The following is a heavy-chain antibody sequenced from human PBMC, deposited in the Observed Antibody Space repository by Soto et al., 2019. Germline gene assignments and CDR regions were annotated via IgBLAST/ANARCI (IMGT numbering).Heavy chain of an antibody. V-gene: IGHV3-21*01. CDR1: GFTFSSYS. CDR3: ARDRAVAGNYYYYYGMDV. J-gene: IGHJ6*02. CDR2: ISSSSSYI. Sequence: PGGSLRLSCAASGFTFSSYSMNWVRQAPGKGLEWVSSISSSSSYIYYADSVKGRFTISRDNAKNSLYLQMNSLRAEDTAVYYCARDRAVAGNYYYYYGMDVWSQGTTVTVSS. D-gene: IGHD6-19*01.